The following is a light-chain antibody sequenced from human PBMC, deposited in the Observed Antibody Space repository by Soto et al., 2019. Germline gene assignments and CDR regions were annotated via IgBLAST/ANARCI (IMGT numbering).Light chain of an antibody. V-gene: IGKV1-5*03. CDR3: QQYNSYPWT. CDR2: TSS. J-gene: IGKJ1*01. Sequence: DIQMTQSPSSLSASVGDRVTISCRASQGVSIWLGWYQQKPGRAPKLLIYTSSILESGVPSRFSGSGSGTEFTLTISSLQPDDFATYYCQQYNSYPWTFGQGTKVDIK. CDR1: QGVSIW.